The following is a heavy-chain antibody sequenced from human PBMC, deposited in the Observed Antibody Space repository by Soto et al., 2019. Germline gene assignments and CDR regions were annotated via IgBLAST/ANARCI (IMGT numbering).Heavy chain of an antibody. Sequence: SQTLSLTCAISGDSVSSNSAAWNWIRQSPSRGLEWLGRTYYRSKWYNDYAVSVKSRITINPDTSKNQFSLQLNSVTPEDTAVYYCARESLHKWNYYDAFDIWGQGTMVTVSS. CDR1: GDSVSSNSAA. CDR3: ARESLHKWNYYDAFDI. V-gene: IGHV6-1*01. D-gene: IGHD1-7*01. CDR2: TYYRSKWYN. J-gene: IGHJ3*02.